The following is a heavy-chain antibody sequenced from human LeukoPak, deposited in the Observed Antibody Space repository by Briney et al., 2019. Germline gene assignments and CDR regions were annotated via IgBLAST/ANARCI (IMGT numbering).Heavy chain of an antibody. CDR2: IYSGGST. V-gene: IGHV3-66*01. D-gene: IGHD6-19*01. J-gene: IGHJ4*02. CDR1: GFTVSSNY. CDR3: AKNLRTSVAAFEY. Sequence: QSGGSLRLSCAASGFTVSSNYMSWVRQAPGKGLEWVSVIYSGGSTYYADSVKGRFTISRDNSKNTLYLQMNSLRAEDTAVYYCAKNLRTSVAAFEYWGQGTLVTVSS.